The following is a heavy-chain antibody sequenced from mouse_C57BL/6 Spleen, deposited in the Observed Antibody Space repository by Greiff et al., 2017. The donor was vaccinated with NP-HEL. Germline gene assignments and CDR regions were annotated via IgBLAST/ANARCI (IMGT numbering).Heavy chain of an antibody. CDR1: GYSITSGYY. J-gene: IGHJ4*01. Sequence: ESGPGLVKPSQSLSLTCSVTGYSITSGYYWNWIRQFPGNKLEWMGYISYDGSNNYNPSLKNRISITRDTSKNQFFLKLNSLTTEDTATYYCARGPPYGYDAMDYWGQGTSVTVSS. CDR3: ARGPPYGYDAMDY. D-gene: IGHD1-1*02. V-gene: IGHV3-6*01. CDR2: ISYDGSN.